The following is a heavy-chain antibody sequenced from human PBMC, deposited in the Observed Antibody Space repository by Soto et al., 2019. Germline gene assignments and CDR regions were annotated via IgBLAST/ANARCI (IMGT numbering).Heavy chain of an antibody. CDR3: ARVNCSGGSCANWFDP. J-gene: IGHJ5*02. V-gene: IGHV1-69*02. CDR1: GGTFSSYT. CDR2: IIPILGIA. Sequence: QVQLVQSGAEVKKPGSSVKVSCKASGGTFSSYTISWVRQAPGQGLEWMGRIIPILGIAKYAQRFQGRVTITADKSTSTAYMELSSLRSEDTAVYYCARVNCSGGSCANWFDPWGQGTLVTVSS. D-gene: IGHD2-15*01.